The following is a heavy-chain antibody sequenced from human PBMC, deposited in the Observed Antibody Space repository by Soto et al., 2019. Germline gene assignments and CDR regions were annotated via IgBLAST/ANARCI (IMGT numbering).Heavy chain of an antibody. CDR3: ARVSGRSSNFDY. CDR2: INAGNGNT. Sequence: XVKVSCKASGYTFTSYAMHWVRQAPGQRLEWMGWINAGNGNTKYSQKFQGRVTITRDTSASTAYMELSRMRSEDTAVYYCARVSGRSSNFDYWGQGTLVTVSS. J-gene: IGHJ4*02. V-gene: IGHV1-3*01. CDR1: GYTFTSYA.